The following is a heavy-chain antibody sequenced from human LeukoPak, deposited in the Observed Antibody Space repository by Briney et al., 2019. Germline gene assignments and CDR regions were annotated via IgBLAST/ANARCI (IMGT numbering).Heavy chain of an antibody. V-gene: IGHV3-23*01. Sequence: GGSLRLSCAASRFTFSSYAMSWVRQAPGKGLEWVSAISGSGGRTYYADSVKGRFTISRDNSKNTLSLQMNSLRDEDTATYYCAKEVYCGRDCYNPGYGVDVWGQGATLTVSS. J-gene: IGHJ6*02. CDR1: RFTFSSYA. CDR3: AKEVYCGRDCYNPGYGVDV. D-gene: IGHD2-21*02. CDR2: ISGSGGRT.